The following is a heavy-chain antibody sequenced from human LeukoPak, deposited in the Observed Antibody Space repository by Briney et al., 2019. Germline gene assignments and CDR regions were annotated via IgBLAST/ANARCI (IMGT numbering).Heavy chain of an antibody. D-gene: IGHD3-10*01. Sequence: PSETLSLTCAVYGGSFSGYYWSWIRQPPGKGLEWIGEINHSGSTNYNPSLKSRVTISVDTSKNQFSLKLSSVTAADTAVYYRARALPLWFGGSYNYYYYGMDVWGQGTTVTVSS. J-gene: IGHJ6*02. CDR2: INHSGST. CDR3: ARALPLWFGGSYNYYYYGMDV. CDR1: GGSFSGYY. V-gene: IGHV4-34*01.